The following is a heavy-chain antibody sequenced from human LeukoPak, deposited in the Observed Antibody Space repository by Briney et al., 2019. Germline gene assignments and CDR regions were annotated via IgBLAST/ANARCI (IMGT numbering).Heavy chain of an antibody. CDR3: ARVGGYGRTYYYYYGMDV. D-gene: IGHD5-18*01. CDR1: GFTFSSYG. V-gene: IGHV3-33*01. J-gene: IGHJ6*02. Sequence: GGSLRLSCAASGFTFSSYGMHWVRQAPGKGLEWVAVIWYDGSNKYYADSVKGRFTISRGNSKNTLYLQMNSLRAEDTAVYYCARVGGYGRTYYYYYGMDVWGQGTTVTVSS. CDR2: IWYDGSNK.